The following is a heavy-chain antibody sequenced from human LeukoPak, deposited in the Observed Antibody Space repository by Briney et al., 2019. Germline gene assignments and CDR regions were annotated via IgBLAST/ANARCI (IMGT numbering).Heavy chain of an antibody. D-gene: IGHD6-13*01. J-gene: IGHJ4*02. V-gene: IGHV3-23*01. CDR3: AKYDSSWYEDY. CDR2: ISGSGGST. CDR1: GFTFSTDA. Sequence: GGSLRLSWAASGFTFSTDAMTWVRQAPGKGLEWVSTISGSGGSTYYAGSVKGRFSISRDNSKNTVFLQMNSLRAEDTALYYCAKYDSSWYEDYWGQGTLVTVSS.